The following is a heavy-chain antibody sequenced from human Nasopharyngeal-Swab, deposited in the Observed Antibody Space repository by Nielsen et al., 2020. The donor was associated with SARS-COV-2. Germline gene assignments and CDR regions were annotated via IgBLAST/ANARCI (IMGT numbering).Heavy chain of an antibody. CDR1: GFIFKNYA. CDR2: ISGSGGST. V-gene: IGHV3-23*01. Sequence: GGSLRLSCSASGFIFKNYAMSWVRQAPGKGLEWVSAISGSGGSTYYADSVKGRFTISRDNSKNTLYLQMNSLRAEDTAVYYCAKDWFGELTLDYWGQGTLVTVSS. CDR3: AKDWFGELTLDY. D-gene: IGHD3-10*01. J-gene: IGHJ4*02.